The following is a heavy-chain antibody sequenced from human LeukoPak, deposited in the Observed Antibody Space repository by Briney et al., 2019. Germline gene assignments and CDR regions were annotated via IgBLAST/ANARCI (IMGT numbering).Heavy chain of an antibody. CDR2: TYYRSKWFN. D-gene: IGHD3-10*01. Sequence: SQTLSLTCAISGDSVSTTSAGWNWIRQSPSRGLEWLGRTYYRSKWFNDYAVSVKSRITINPDTSKNQFSLQLNSVTPEDTAVYYCARDYRRWFGGNNWFDPWGQGTLVTVSS. CDR3: ARDYRRWFGGNNWFDP. V-gene: IGHV6-1*01. CDR1: GDSVSTTSAG. J-gene: IGHJ5*02.